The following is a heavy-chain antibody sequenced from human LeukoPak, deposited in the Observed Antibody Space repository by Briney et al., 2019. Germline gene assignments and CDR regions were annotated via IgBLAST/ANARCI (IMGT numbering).Heavy chain of an antibody. J-gene: IGHJ4*02. Sequence: SETLSLTCAVYGGSFSGYYWSWIRQPPGKGLEWIGEINHSGSTNYNPSLKSRVTVSVDTSKNQFSLKLSSVTAADTAVYYCARRFGRRGPPDYWGQGTLVTVSS. D-gene: IGHD3-10*01. V-gene: IGHV4-34*01. CDR1: GGSFSGYY. CDR3: ARRFGRRGPPDY. CDR2: INHSGST.